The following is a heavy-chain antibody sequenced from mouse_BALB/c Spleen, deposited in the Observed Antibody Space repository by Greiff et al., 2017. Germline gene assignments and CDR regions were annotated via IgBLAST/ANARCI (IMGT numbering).Heavy chain of an antibody. J-gene: IGHJ4*01. Sequence: QVQLQQSGAELVRPGASVKISCTATGYTFSSYWIEWVKQRPGHGLEWIGEILTGSGSTNYNEKFKGKATFTADTSSNTVYLQLSSLTSEDTAVYYCAKGRRRCAMDDWGEGTSVTVSS. CDR1: GYTFSSYW. V-gene: IGHV1-9*01. CDR3: AKGRRRCAMDD. CDR2: ILTGSGST. D-gene: IGHD3-3*01.